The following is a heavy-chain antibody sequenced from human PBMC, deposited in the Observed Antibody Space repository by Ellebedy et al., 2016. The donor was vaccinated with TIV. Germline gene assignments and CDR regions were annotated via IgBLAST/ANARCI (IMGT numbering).Heavy chain of an antibody. CDR3: AREGGRSSALDV. J-gene: IGHJ3*01. D-gene: IGHD1-1*01. Sequence: MPSETLSLTCTPSGCSLSSYYWSWMRQAPGKALEWIGDIYFGGNTEYNPSLKSRVTMSVDTSTKQFSLKLTSVTAADTPVYFCAREGGRSSALDVWGQGSEVIVST. CDR2: IYFGGNT. CDR1: GCSLSSYY. V-gene: IGHV4-59*01.